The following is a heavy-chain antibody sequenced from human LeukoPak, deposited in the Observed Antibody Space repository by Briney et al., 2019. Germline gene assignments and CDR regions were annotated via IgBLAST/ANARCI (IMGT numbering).Heavy chain of an antibody. CDR2: INPNSGGT. CDR1: GYTSTGYY. CDR3: ARDPWYSSSWYYFDY. Sequence: ASVKVSCKASGYTSTGYYMHWVRQAPGQGLEWMGWINPNSGGTNYAQKFQGRVTMTRDTSISTAYMELSRLRSDDTAVYYCARDPWYSSSWYYFDYWGQGTLVTVSS. J-gene: IGHJ4*02. D-gene: IGHD6-13*01. V-gene: IGHV1-2*02.